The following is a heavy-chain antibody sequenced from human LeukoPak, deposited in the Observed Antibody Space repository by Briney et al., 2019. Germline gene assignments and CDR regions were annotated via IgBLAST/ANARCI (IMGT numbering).Heavy chain of an antibody. V-gene: IGHV3-21*01. CDR3: ARDPDRYSSGWYFDP. CDR1: AFTFSTYT. J-gene: IGHJ5*02. CDR2: ISSSSSSYI. Sequence: GGSLRLSCAASAFTFSTYTMNWVRQAPGKGLQWVSTISSSSSSYIYYADSVKGRFTISRDNAKNSLYLQMNSLRAEDTAVYYCARDPDRYSSGWYFDPWGQGTLVTVSS. D-gene: IGHD6-19*01.